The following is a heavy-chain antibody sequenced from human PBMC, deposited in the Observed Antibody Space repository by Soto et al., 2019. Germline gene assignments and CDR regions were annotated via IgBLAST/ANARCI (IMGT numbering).Heavy chain of an antibody. Sequence: SVKVSCKASGGTFSSYAISWVRQAPVQGLEWMGGIIPIFGTANYAQKFQGRVTITAEEYTSTAYMELSSLRSEDTAVYYCARAGVRYYDSSGVSRFAPWGQGTLVTVSS. J-gene: IGHJ5*02. D-gene: IGHD3-22*01. CDR3: ARAGVRYYDSSGVSRFAP. V-gene: IGHV1-69*13. CDR1: GGTFSSYA. CDR2: IIPIFGTA.